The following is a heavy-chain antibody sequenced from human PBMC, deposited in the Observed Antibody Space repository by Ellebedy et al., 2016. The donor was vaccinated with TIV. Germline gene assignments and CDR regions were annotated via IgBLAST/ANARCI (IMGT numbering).Heavy chain of an antibody. J-gene: IGHJ6*02. Sequence: ASVKVSXXASGYTFTSYGISWVRQAPGQGLEWMGWISAYNGNTNYAQKLQGRVTMTTDTSTSTAYMELSSLRSEDTAVYYCARDVIGMDVWGQGTTVTVSS. CDR1: GYTFTSYG. V-gene: IGHV1-18*04. CDR3: ARDVIGMDV. CDR2: ISAYNGNT. D-gene: IGHD2-21*01.